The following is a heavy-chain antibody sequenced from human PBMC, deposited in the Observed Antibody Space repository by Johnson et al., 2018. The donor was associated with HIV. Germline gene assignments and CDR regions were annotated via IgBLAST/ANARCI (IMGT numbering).Heavy chain of an antibody. CDR1: GFTFSDYY. CDR2: ISGSGGST. V-gene: IGHV3-23*04. Sequence: VQLVESGGGVVQPGRSLRLSCAASGFTFSDYYMSWVRQAPGKGLEWVSAISGSGGSTYYADSVKGRFTISRDNSKNTLSLQMNSLRAEGTAGYYCVGSPPLRRSAFAFWGQGTMVTVSS. D-gene: IGHD5/OR15-5a*01. CDR3: VGSPPLRRSAFAF. J-gene: IGHJ3*01.